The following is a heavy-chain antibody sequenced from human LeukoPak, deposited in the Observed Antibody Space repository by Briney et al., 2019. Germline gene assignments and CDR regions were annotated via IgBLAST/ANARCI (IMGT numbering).Heavy chain of an antibody. CDR3: ARHASQGLNKPLDY. Sequence: SETLSLTCTVSGGSISSYYWSWIRQPPGKGLEWIGYTYYRVTTNCSPTLKSRVTISVDTSKNQFSLKLSSVTASDTAVYYCARHASQGLNKPLDYWGQGTLVTVSS. J-gene: IGHJ4*02. D-gene: IGHD6-19*01. CDR2: TYYRVTT. CDR1: GGSISSYY. V-gene: IGHV4-59*08.